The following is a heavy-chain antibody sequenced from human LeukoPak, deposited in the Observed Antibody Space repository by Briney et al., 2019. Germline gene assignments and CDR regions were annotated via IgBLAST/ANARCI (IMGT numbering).Heavy chain of an antibody. CDR3: ARDRSGDCSSTSCYQQGPHYYYYGKDV. V-gene: IGHV4-59*01. J-gene: IGHJ6*02. CDR1: GGSISSYY. Sequence: PSETLSLTCTVSGGSISSYYWSWIRQPPGKGLEWIGYIYYSGSTNYNPSFKSRVTISVDTSKNQFSLKLSSVTAADTAVYYCARDRSGDCSSTSCYQQGPHYYYYGKDVWGQGTTVTVSS. D-gene: IGHD2-2*01. CDR2: IYYSGST.